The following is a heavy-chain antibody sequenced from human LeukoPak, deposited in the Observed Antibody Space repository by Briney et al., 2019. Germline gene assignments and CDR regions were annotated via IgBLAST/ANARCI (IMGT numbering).Heavy chain of an antibody. CDR3: ARVMGGGYDFGAFDI. CDR2: IIPIFGTA. Sequence: SVKVSCKASGGTFSSYAISWVRQAPGQGLEWMGGIIPIFGTANYAQKFQGRVTITADESTSTAYMELSSLRSEDMAVYYCARVMGGGYDFGAFDIWGQGTMVTVSS. J-gene: IGHJ3*02. V-gene: IGHV1-69*01. CDR1: GGTFSSYA. D-gene: IGHD5-12*01.